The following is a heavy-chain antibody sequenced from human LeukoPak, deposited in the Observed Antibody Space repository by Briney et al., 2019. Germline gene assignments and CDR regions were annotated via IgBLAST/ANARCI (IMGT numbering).Heavy chain of an antibody. V-gene: IGHV3-53*01. CDR3: ARDKDGYNLGFDY. J-gene: IGHJ4*02. Sequence: GGSLRLSCAASGFTFSSNYMSWVRQAPGKGLEWVAVIYSGGSTYYADAVKGRFTISRDNSQNTLYLQMNSLRAEDTAVYYCARDKDGYNLGFDYWGQGTLVTVSS. CDR2: IYSGGST. D-gene: IGHD5-24*01. CDR1: GFTFSSNY.